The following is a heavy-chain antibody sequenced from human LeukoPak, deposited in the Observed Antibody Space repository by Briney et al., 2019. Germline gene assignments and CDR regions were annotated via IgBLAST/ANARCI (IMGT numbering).Heavy chain of an antibody. Sequence: PSETLSLTCTVSGGSISSSSYYWGWIRQPPGKGLEWIGSIHYSGSTYYNPSLKSRVTISVDTSKNQFSLKLSSVTAADTAVYYCARGMNPDAFDIWGQGTVVTVSS. V-gene: IGHV4-39*01. CDR3: ARGMNPDAFDI. CDR2: IHYSGST. CDR1: GGSISSSSYY. J-gene: IGHJ3*02.